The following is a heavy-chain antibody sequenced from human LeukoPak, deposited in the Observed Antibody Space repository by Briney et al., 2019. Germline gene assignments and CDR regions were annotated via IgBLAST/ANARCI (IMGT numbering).Heavy chain of an antibody. J-gene: IGHJ4*02. CDR3: AGINYDSSGYSVKYYFDY. D-gene: IGHD3-22*01. CDR2: IYYSGST. V-gene: IGHV4-30-4*01. CDR1: GGSFSGYY. Sequence: PSETLSLTCAVYGGSFSGYYWSWIRQPPGKGLEWIGYIYYSGSTYYNPSLKSRVTISVDTSKNQFSLKLSSVTAADTAVYYCAGINYDSSGYSVKYYFDYWGQGTLVTVSS.